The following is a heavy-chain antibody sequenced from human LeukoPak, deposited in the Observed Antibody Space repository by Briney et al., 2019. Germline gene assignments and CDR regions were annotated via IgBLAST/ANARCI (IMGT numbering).Heavy chain of an antibody. CDR1: GFTFSDYY. CDR2: ISTSGSTI. D-gene: IGHD3-22*01. Sequence: GGSLRLSCAASGFTFSDYYLSWLRQAPGKGLEWVSYISTSGSTIYYADSVKGRFTISRDNAKNSLYLQMNSLRAEDTAVYYCARDLSYYYDSSAGFDYWGQGTLVTVSS. CDR3: ARDLSYYYDSSAGFDY. J-gene: IGHJ4*02. V-gene: IGHV3-11*01.